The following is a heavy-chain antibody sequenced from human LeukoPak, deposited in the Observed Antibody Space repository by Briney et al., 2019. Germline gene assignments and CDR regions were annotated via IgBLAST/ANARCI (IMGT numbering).Heavy chain of an antibody. CDR1: GGSISSSSYY. D-gene: IGHD6-19*01. J-gene: IGHJ5*02. CDR2: IYYSGST. CDR3: ARAAITAVAGNNRYNWFDP. Sequence: SETLSLTCTVSGGSISSSSYYWGWIRQPPGKGLEWIGSIYYSGSTYYNPSLKSRVTISVDTSKNQFSLKLSSVTAADTAVYYCARAAITAVAGNNRYNWFDPWGQGTLVTVSS. V-gene: IGHV4-39*01.